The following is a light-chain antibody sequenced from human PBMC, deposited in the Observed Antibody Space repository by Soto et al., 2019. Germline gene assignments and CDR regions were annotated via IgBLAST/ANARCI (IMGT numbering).Light chain of an antibody. J-gene: IGKJ1*01. V-gene: IGKV1-5*01. CDR3: QQYDISPWT. CDR2: DTS. CDR1: QSISSW. Sequence: QMTQSPSTLSASVRDRVTMTSRASQSISSWLAWYQQKPGKAPKLLIYDTSSLESGVPSRFSGSGSGTDFTLTIIRLEPEDFAVYYCQQYDISPWTFGQASKVDIK.